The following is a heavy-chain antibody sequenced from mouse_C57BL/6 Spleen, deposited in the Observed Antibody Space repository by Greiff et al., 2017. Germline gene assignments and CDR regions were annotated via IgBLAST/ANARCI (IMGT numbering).Heavy chain of an antibody. CDR2: ISSGGDYI. V-gene: IGHV5-9-1*02. CDR1: GFTFSSYA. J-gene: IGHJ3*01. D-gene: IGHD1-1*01. CDR3: TRARVYYYGSSYPFAY. Sequence: EVQGVESGEGLVKPGGSLKLSCAASGFTFSSYAMSWVRQTPEKRLEWVAYISSGGDYIYYADTVKGRFTISRDNARNTLYLQMSSLKSEDTAMYYCTRARVYYYGSSYPFAYWGQGTLVTVSA.